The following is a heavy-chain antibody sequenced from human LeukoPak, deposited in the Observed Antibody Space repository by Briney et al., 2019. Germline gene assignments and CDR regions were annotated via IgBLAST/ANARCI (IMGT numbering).Heavy chain of an antibody. Sequence: SETLSLTCTVSGGSISSSSYYWGWIRQPPGKGLEWIGSIYYSGSTYYNPSLKSRVTISVDTSKNQFSLKLSSVTAADTAVYYCARQHRESIAARPFDYWGQGTLVTVSS. V-gene: IGHV4-39*01. J-gene: IGHJ4*02. CDR1: GGSISSSSYY. D-gene: IGHD6-6*01. CDR3: ARQHRESIAARPFDY. CDR2: IYYSGST.